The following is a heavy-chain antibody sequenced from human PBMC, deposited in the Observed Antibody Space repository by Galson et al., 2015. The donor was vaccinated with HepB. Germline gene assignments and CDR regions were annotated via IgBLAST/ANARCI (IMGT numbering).Heavy chain of an antibody. CDR1: GFTFSSYA. Sequence: SLRLSCAASGFTFSSYAMSWVRQAPGKGLEWVSAISGSGGGTYYADSVKGRFTISRDNSKNTLYLQMNSLRAEDTAVYYCAKGRVTTLYYYYYMDVWGKGTTVTVSS. CDR2: ISGSGGGT. D-gene: IGHD2-21*02. CDR3: AKGRVTTLYYYYYMDV. V-gene: IGHV3-23*01. J-gene: IGHJ6*03.